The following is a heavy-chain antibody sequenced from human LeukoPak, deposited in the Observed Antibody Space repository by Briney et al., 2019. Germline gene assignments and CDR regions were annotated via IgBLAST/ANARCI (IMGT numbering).Heavy chain of an antibody. Sequence: PGGSLRLSCAASGFTFDDYAMHWVRQAPGKGLEWVSGISWNSGSIGYADSVKGRFTISRDNAKNSLYLQMNSLRAEDMALYYCAKSPYSNYAPDAFDIWGQGTMVTVSS. CDR1: GFTFDDYA. V-gene: IGHV3-9*03. CDR3: AKSPYSNYAPDAFDI. J-gene: IGHJ3*02. D-gene: IGHD4-11*01. CDR2: ISWNSGSI.